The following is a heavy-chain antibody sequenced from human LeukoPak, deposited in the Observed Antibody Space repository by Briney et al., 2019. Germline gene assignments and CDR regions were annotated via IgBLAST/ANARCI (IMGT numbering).Heavy chain of an antibody. CDR1: GGTFSSYA. Sequence: ASVKVSCKASGGTFSSYAISWVRQAPGQGLEWMGGIIPIFGTANYAQKFQGRVTITTDESTSTAYMELSSLRPEDTAVYYCARGGLRAGTGGLDPWGQGTLVIVSS. D-gene: IGHD5-24*01. CDR3: ARGGLRAGTGGLDP. V-gene: IGHV1-69*05. J-gene: IGHJ5*02. CDR2: IIPIFGTA.